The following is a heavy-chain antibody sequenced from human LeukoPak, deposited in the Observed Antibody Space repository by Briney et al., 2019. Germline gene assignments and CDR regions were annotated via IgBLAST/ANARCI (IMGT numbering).Heavy chain of an antibody. J-gene: IGHJ4*02. D-gene: IGHD3-10*01. Sequence: SETLSLTCTVSGGSISSYYWSWIRQPPGKGLEWIGYIYYSGSTNYNPSLKSRVTISVDTSKNQFSLKLSSVTAADTAVYYCASTMVRGVLDYWGQGTLVTVSS. CDR3: ASTMVRGVLDY. V-gene: IGHV4-59*01. CDR2: IYYSGST. CDR1: GGSISSYY.